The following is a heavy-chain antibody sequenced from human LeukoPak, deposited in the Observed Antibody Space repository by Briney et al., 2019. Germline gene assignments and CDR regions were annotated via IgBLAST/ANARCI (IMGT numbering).Heavy chain of an antibody. D-gene: IGHD2-21*01. CDR2: INPYSESS. CDR1: GYTFTTFH. CDR3: ARDAIGSYLFDY. V-gene: IGHV1-46*01. Sequence: ASVEVSCKASGYTFTTFHIHWVRQAPGQGLEWMGVINPYSESSTYSQKFQGRVTLTRDMSTTTSYMELSSLRSEDTAVYYCARDAIGSYLFDYWGQGTLVTVSS. J-gene: IGHJ4*02.